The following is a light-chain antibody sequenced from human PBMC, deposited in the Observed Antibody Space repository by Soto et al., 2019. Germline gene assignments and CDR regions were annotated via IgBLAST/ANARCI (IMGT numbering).Light chain of an antibody. J-gene: IGKJ2*01. CDR1: QSVSSAY. CDR3: HQSGNSFLP. CDR2: GAS. Sequence: EIVLTQAPGTLSLSPGERATLSCRASQSVSSAYLAWYQQRPGQAPRLLIYGASSRATGIPDRFSCSGSRTDFSLPISGLAPEDFAVHYCHQSGNSFLPFDHGTKLEIK. V-gene: IGKV3-20*01.